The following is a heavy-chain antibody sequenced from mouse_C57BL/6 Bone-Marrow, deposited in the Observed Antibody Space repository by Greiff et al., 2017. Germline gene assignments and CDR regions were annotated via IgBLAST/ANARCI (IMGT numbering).Heavy chain of an antibody. V-gene: IGHV14-4*01. CDR2: IDPENGDT. Sequence: VQLQQSGAELVRPGASVKLSCTASGFNIKDDYMHWVKQRPEQGLEWIGWIDPENGDTEYGSKFQGKATITADTSSNTAYLQLSSLTSEDTAVYYCTTYGLSAYWGQGTLVTVSA. J-gene: IGHJ3*01. CDR1: GFNIKDDY. CDR3: TTYGLSAY. D-gene: IGHD1-1*02.